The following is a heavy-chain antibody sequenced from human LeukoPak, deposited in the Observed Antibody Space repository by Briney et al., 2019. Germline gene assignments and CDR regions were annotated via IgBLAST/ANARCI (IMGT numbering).Heavy chain of an antibody. CDR2: IIPIFGTA. CDR3: AKTSLGHAPYYYTMDV. V-gene: IGHV1-69*01. CDR1: GGTFSSYA. D-gene: IGHD7-27*01. J-gene: IGHJ6*02. Sequence: SVKVSCKASGGTFSSYAISWVRQAPGQGLEWMGGIIPIFGTANYAQKFQGRVTITADESTSTAYMELSSLRAEDTAVYYCAKTSLGHAPYYYTMDVWGQGTTVTVSS.